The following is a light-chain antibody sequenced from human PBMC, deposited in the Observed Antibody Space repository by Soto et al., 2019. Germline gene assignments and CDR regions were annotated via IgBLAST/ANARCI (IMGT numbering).Light chain of an antibody. V-gene: IGKV3-20*01. CDR3: QQYGSTPQT. CDR1: QSVSSNY. Sequence: EIVLTQSPGTLSLSPGERATLSCRASQSVSSNYLAWYQQKPGQAPRLLIYDTSSRATGIPDRFSGSGSGTDCTLTISRLEPEDFAVYYCQQYGSTPQTFGQGTKVDIK. J-gene: IGKJ1*01. CDR2: DTS.